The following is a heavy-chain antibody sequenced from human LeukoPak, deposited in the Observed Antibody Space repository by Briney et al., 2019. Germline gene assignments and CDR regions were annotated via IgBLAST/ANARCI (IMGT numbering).Heavy chain of an antibody. CDR1: GYTLPSYY. CDR3: ARYPGEQWLGFDP. Sequence: ASVKLSCRACGYTLPSYYMHWVRQAPGQGREWMGIINPSGCSTIYAEKLRGRLPMTRDMSNSTVYMELSSLRSDDTAVYYCARYPGEQWLGFDPWGQGTLVTVSS. V-gene: IGHV1-46*01. J-gene: IGHJ5*02. CDR2: INPSGCST. D-gene: IGHD6-19*01.